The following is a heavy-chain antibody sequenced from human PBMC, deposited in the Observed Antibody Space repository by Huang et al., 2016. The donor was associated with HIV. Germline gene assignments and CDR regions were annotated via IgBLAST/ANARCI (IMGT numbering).Heavy chain of an antibody. CDR3: ARAPPDV. V-gene: IGHV1-2*02. CDR1: GYSFTGYY. Sequence: QVQLVQSGAEVKKPGASVKVSCQASGYSFTGYYMHWVRQAPGQGLEGMGWINTKSGGTNYAQKFQGRVTMTRDTSVNTAYMEVTELKSDDTAVYYCARAPPDVWGQVTTVTVSS. J-gene: IGHJ6*02. CDR2: INTKSGGT.